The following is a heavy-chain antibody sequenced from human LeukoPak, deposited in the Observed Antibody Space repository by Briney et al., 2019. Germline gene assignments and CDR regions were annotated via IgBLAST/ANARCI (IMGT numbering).Heavy chain of an antibody. J-gene: IGHJ4*02. CDR2: ISYDGSNK. CDR3: AKTGSGNQGYFDY. Sequence: GGSLRLSCAASGFTFSSYGMHWVRQAPGKGLEWVAVISYDGSNKYYADSVKDRFTISRDNSKNTLYLQMNSLRAEDTAVYYCAKTGSGNQGYFDYWGQGTLVTVSS. CDR1: GFTFSSYG. D-gene: IGHD3-10*01. V-gene: IGHV3-30*18.